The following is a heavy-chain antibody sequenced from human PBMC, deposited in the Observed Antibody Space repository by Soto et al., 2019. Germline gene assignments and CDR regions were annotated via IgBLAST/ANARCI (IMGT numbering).Heavy chain of an antibody. V-gene: IGHV1-3*01. CDR2: INAGNGNT. CDR3: ARVGYYYGSGSYYKAFFDY. D-gene: IGHD3-10*01. J-gene: IGHJ4*02. CDR1: GYTFTSYA. Sequence: ASVKVSCKASGYTFTSYAMHWVRQAPGQRLEWMGWINAGNGNTKYSQKFQGRVTITRDTSASTAYMELSSLRSEDTAVYYCARVGYYYGSGSYYKAFFDYWGQGTLVTVSS.